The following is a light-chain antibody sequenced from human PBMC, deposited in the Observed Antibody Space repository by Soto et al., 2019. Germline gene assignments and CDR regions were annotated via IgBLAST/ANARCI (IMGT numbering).Light chain of an antibody. V-gene: IGLV2-14*01. CDR1: SSDVGGYHY. CDR2: DVS. J-gene: IGLJ1*01. CDR3: SSYTSSSTYV. Sequence: QSVLTQPASVSGSPGQSITISCTGTSSDVGGYHYVSWYQQYPGKAPKVMIYDVSNRPSGVSNRFSGSKSGTTASLTISGLQAEDEADYYCSSYTSSSTYVFGTGTKVTVL.